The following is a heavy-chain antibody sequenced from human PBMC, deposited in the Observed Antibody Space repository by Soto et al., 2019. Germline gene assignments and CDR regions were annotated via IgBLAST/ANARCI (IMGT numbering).Heavy chain of an antibody. V-gene: IGHV2-70*01. D-gene: IGHD4-17*01. CDR3: ARVPYGDHGLIDY. CDR2: IDWDDDK. J-gene: IGHJ4*02. Sequence: SGPTLVNPTQTLTLTCIFSGFSLSTDRMCVSWIRQPPGKALEWLAPIDWDDDKYYSTSLKTRLTISKATSKNQVVLTMTNMDPVDTATYYCARVPYGDHGLIDYWGQGTLVTVSS. CDR1: GFSLSTDRMC.